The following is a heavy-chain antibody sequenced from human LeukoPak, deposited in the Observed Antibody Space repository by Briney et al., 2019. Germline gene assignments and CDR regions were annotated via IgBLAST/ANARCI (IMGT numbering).Heavy chain of an antibody. CDR1: GGSISGSNW. V-gene: IGHV4-39*01. CDR2: IYYSGST. D-gene: IGHD4-23*01. Sequence: PSETLSLTCAVSGGSISGSNWWSWVRQPPGKGLEWIGSIYYSGSTYYNPSLKSRVTISVDTSKNQFSLKLSSVTAADTAVYYCARLTTVVTIDYWGQGTLVTVSS. J-gene: IGHJ4*02. CDR3: ARLTTVVTIDY.